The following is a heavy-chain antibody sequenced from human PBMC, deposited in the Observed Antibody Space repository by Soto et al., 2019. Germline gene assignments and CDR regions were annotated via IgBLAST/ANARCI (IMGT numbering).Heavy chain of an antibody. V-gene: IGHV6-1*01. CDR1: GDSVSSNSAA. CDR3: AGTTWLQWYDMDV. Sequence: PSQTLSLTCAISGDSVSSNSAAWNWIRQSPSGGLEWLGRTYYRSRWYNDYAVSVRSRITINPDTSENQFSLHLNSVTPEDTAVYYCAGTTWLQWYDMDVWDKGTTVTVSS. J-gene: IGHJ6*03. CDR2: TYYRSRWYN. D-gene: IGHD1-7*01.